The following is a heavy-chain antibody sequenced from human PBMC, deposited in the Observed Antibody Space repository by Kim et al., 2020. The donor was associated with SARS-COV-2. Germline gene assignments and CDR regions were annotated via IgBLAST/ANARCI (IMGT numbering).Heavy chain of an antibody. D-gene: IGHD5-18*01. CDR3: ARAGIQLWDHDAFDI. Sequence: ASVKVSCKASGYTFTSYYMHWVRQAPGQGLEWMGIINPSGGSTSYAQKFQGRVTMTRDTSTSTVYMELSSLRSEDTAVYYCARAGIQLWDHDAFDIWGQGTMVTVSS. CDR1: GYTFTSYY. CDR2: INPSGGST. J-gene: IGHJ3*02. V-gene: IGHV1-46*01.